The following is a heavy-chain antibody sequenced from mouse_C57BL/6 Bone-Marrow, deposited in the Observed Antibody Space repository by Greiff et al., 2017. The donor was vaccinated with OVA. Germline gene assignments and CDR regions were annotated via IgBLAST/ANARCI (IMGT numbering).Heavy chain of an antibody. Sequence: EVQLVESGGGLVKPGGSLKLSCAASGFTFSDYGIHWVRQAPEKGLEWVAYISSGSSTIYYADTVKGRFTISRDNAKNTLFLQMTSLRSEDTAMYYCARPYGSSYWYFDVWGTGTTVTVSS. V-gene: IGHV5-17*01. D-gene: IGHD1-1*01. J-gene: IGHJ1*03. CDR3: ARPYGSSYWYFDV. CDR1: GFTFSDYG. CDR2: ISSGSSTI.